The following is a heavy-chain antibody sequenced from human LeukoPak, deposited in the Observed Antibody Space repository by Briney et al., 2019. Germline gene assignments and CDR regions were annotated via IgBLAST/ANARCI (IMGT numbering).Heavy chain of an antibody. D-gene: IGHD3-16*02. CDR3: AKVAGMITFGGVIAIPHYYYMDV. CDR2: ISGSGGST. V-gene: IGHV3-23*01. J-gene: IGHJ6*03. Sequence: GSLRLSCAASGFTFSSYAMSWVRQAPGKGLEWVSAISGSGGSTYYADSVKGRFTISRDNSKNTLYLQMNSLRAEDTAVYYCAKVAGMITFGGVIAIPHYYYMDVWGKGTTVTVSS. CDR1: GFTFSSYA.